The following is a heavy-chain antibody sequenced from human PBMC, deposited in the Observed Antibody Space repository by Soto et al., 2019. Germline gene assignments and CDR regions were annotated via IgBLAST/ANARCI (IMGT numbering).Heavy chain of an antibody. J-gene: IGHJ4*02. CDR1: GYSFTTYW. V-gene: IGHV5-51*01. CDR2: IYPGDSDT. CDR3: AGSYSSGYYFDY. D-gene: IGHD5-18*01. Sequence: GESLKISCKASGYSFTTYWIGWVRQMPGKGLEWMGIIYPGDSDTRYSPSFQGQVTMSADKSINTAYLQWSSLKASDTAMYYCAGSYSSGYYFDYWGQGTLVTVSS.